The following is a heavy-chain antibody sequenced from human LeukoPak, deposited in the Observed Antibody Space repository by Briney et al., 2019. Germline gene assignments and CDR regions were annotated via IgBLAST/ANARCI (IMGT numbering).Heavy chain of an antibody. Sequence: SQTLSLTCAISGDSVSNYSAAWNWIRQSPSRGLEWLGRTYYRSNWYNDYAVCVKSRITITPDTSKKQSSLQLNSVPPEDTAVYYCARAGITGTLRNYYSRGMDVWGQGTTVTVSS. CDR3: ARAGITGTLRNYYSRGMDV. J-gene: IGHJ6*02. V-gene: IGHV6-1*01. CDR2: TYYRSNWYN. CDR1: GDSVSNYSAA. D-gene: IGHD1-20*01.